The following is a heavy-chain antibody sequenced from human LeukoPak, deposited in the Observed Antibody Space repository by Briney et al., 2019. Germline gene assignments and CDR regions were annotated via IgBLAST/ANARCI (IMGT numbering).Heavy chain of an antibody. CDR1: GGSISSYY. D-gene: IGHD3-10*01. CDR3: ARVVGYYGSGGYWTNYFDY. CDR2: IYTSGST. J-gene: IGHJ4*02. V-gene: IGHV4-4*07. Sequence: SETLSLTCTVSGGSISSYYWSWIRQPPGKGLEWIGRIYTSGSTNYNPSLNSRVTMSVDTSRNQFSLKLSSVTAADTAVYYCARVVGYYGSGGYWTNYFDYWGQGTLVTVSS.